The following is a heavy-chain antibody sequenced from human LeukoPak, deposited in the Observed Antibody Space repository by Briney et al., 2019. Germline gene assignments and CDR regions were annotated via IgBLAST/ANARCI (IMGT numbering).Heavy chain of an antibody. Sequence: GGSLRLSCAALRFTFSSYVMSWVRQAPGKGLEWVSSISGSGDHAYHADSVKGRFTISRDNSKNTLYLLMNSLRAEDTAVYYCAKDLSGGNWYTFDYWGQGTLVTVSS. D-gene: IGHD1/OR15-1a*01. CDR1: RFTFSSYV. J-gene: IGHJ4*02. V-gene: IGHV3-23*01. CDR3: AKDLSGGNWYTFDY. CDR2: ISGSGDHA.